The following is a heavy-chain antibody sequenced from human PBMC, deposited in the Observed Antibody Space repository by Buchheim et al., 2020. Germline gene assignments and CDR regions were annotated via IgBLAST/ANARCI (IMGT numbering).Heavy chain of an antibody. D-gene: IGHD3-3*01. Sequence: EVQLLESGGGLVQPGGSLRLSCAASGFTFSSYAMSWVRQAPGQGLEWVSAISGSGGSTYYADSVKGRFTISRDNSKNTLYLQMNSLRAEDTAVYYCAKGEAIFGVVIIRGFDYWGQGTL. CDR1: GFTFSSYA. CDR3: AKGEAIFGVVIIRGFDY. J-gene: IGHJ4*02. CDR2: ISGSGGST. V-gene: IGHV3-23*01.